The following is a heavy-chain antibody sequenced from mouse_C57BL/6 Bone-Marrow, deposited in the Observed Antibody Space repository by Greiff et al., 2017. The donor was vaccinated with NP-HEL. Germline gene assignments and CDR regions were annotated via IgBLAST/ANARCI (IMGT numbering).Heavy chain of an antibody. D-gene: IGHD2-5*01. CDR1: GFTFTDYY. CDR3: ARSWSNYGAYWYFDV. V-gene: IGHV7-3*01. Sequence: EVKLVESGGGLVQPGGSLSLSCAASGFTFTDYYMSWVRQPPGKALEWLGFIRNKANGYTTEYSASVKGRFTISRDNSQSIFYLQMNALRAEDSATYYCARSWSNYGAYWYFDVWGTGTTVTVSS. CDR2: IRNKANGYTT. J-gene: IGHJ1*03.